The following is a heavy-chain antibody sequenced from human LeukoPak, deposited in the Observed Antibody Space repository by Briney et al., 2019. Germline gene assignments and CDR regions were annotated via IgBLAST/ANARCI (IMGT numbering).Heavy chain of an antibody. V-gene: IGHV4-4*07. CDR2: IYTSGST. D-gene: IGHD1-7*01. J-gene: IGHJ4*02. CDR3: ARGISGTTGWPIKYYFDF. Sequence: PSGTLSLTCTVPGGSITYYYWNWIRQPAGKALEWIGRIYTSGSTDYKPSLKSRGTMSLDTSKNQLSLELSSVTAADTAVYYCARGISGTTGWPIKYYFDFWGQGTPVTVSS. CDR1: GGSITYYY.